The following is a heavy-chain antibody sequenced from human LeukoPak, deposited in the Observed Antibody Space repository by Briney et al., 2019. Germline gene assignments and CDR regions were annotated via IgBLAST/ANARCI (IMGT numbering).Heavy chain of an antibody. CDR3: ARDEKIVGASGQDY. CDR2: INTDGGDT. D-gene: IGHD1-26*01. CDR1: GFTLSSYW. V-gene: IGHV3-74*01. J-gene: IGHJ4*02. Sequence: PGGSLRLSCAASGFTLSSYWMSSVRQAPGKGLGWVSRINTDGGDTIYADSVKGRFTTSRDNAKNTLFLQMNSLRAEDTAVYYCARDEKIVGASGQDYWGQGTLVTVS.